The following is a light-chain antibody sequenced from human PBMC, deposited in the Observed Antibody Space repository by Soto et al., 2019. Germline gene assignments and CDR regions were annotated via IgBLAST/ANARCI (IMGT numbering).Light chain of an antibody. Sequence: DIQMTQSPSILSAAVGDIFTSSCRASQNVNSFLAWYQQKPGKAPKLLIYDASTLESGVPSRFSGTGSGTEFTFSITSLQPEDFGTYYCQQCYMGWTFGQGTKVDIK. CDR2: DAS. J-gene: IGKJ1*01. CDR1: QNVNSF. V-gene: IGKV1-5*01. CDR3: QQCYMGWT.